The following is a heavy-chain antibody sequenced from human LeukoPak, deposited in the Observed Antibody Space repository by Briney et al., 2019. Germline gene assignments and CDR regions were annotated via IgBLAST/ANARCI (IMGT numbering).Heavy chain of an antibody. CDR1: AFTFSSYG. Sequence: GGSMRLSSAASAFTFSSYGMNWDRHAPGEWLEWVSSILSSSGYIYYADSVKDRFTISRDNAKNSPYIQTNSLRATDTGVSYCATVLDYVQMNCGQGTLVTVSS. CDR3: ATVLDYVQMN. J-gene: IGHJ4*02. D-gene: IGHD4-17*01. CDR2: ILSSSGYI. V-gene: IGHV3-21*01.